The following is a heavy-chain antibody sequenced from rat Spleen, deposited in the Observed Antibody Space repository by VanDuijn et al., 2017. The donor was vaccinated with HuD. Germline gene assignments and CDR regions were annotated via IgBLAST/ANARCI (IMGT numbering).Heavy chain of an antibody. CDR1: GFTFSNYD. CDR3: ARHGRGKTTYYYVMDV. D-gene: IGHD4-5*01. Sequence: EVQLVESGGGLVQPGRSLKLSCAASGFTFSNYDMAWVRQAPTRGLDWVASINSGGDNTYYRDSVKGRFTLSRDNAKSTLYLQMGSLRSEDTATYYCARHGRGKTTYYYVMDVWGQGASVTVSS. CDR2: INSGGDNT. J-gene: IGHJ4*01. V-gene: IGHV5S23*01.